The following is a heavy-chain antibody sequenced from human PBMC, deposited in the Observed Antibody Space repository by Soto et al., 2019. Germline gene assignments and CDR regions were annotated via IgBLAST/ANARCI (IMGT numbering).Heavy chain of an antibody. J-gene: IGHJ3*02. CDR3: ATDSHGLPLEILADAFYI. D-gene: IGHD3-16*01. CDR2: ISAYNGNT. V-gene: IGHV1-18*01. Sequence: ASVKVSCKDSGGGTFSTCAVSWVRQAPGQGLEWMGWISAYNGNTNYAQKLQGRVTMTTDISTSTAYMELRSLRSVFSVIYYCATDSHGLPLEILADAFYIWGQ. CDR1: GGGTFSTCA.